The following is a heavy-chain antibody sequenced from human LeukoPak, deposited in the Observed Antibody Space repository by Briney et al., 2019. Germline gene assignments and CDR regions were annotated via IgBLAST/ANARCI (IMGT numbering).Heavy chain of an antibody. CDR1: GFIFNNYA. CDR3: AKRAVAGAYFDY. Sequence: GGSLRLSCAASGFIFNNYAMSWVRQAPGKGLEWVAVIWYDGSNKYYADSVKGRFTISRDNSKNTLYLQMNSLRAEDTAVYYCAKRAVAGAYFDYWGQGTLVTVSS. V-gene: IGHV3-33*06. J-gene: IGHJ4*02. CDR2: IWYDGSNK. D-gene: IGHD6-19*01.